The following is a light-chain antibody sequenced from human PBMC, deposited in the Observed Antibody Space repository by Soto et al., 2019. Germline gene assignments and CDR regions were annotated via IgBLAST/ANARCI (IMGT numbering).Light chain of an antibody. V-gene: IGKV4-1*01. Sequence: DIAMTQSPDSLSVSLGERATINCKASRSLLHSSNNENHLAWYQQKPGQPPKLLIYWASTRESGVPDRFTGSGSETDFSLTSSGLQAEDVAVYYCHQYYSIPLTFGGGTKVELK. CDR3: HQYYSIPLT. CDR1: RSLLHSSNNENH. J-gene: IGKJ4*01. CDR2: WAS.